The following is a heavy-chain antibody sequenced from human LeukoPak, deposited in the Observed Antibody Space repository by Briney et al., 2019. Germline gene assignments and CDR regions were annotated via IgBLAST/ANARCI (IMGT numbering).Heavy chain of an antibody. CDR1: GYTFTGYY. CDR2: INPNSGGT. V-gene: IGHV1-2*02. CDR3: ARRYYYDSSGYYYVNLDAFDI. D-gene: IGHD3-22*01. J-gene: IGHJ3*02. Sequence: GASAKVSCKASGYTFTGYYMHWVRQAPGQGLEWMGWINPNSGGTNYAQKFQGRVAMTRDTSISTAYMELSRLRSDDTAVYYCARRYYYDSSGYYYVNLDAFDIWGQGTMVTVSS.